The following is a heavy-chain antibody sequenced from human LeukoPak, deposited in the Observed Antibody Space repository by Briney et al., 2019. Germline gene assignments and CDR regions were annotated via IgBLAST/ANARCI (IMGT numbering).Heavy chain of an antibody. Sequence: GGSLRLSCAASGFTFSSYEMNWVRQAPGKGLEWVSYISSSGSTIYYADSVRGRFTISRDNAKNSLYLQMNSLRAEDTATYFCARHLRGVRGTFDYWGQGTLVTVSS. D-gene: IGHD3-10*01. V-gene: IGHV3-48*03. CDR2: ISSSGSTI. J-gene: IGHJ4*02. CDR1: GFTFSSYE. CDR3: ARHLRGVRGTFDY.